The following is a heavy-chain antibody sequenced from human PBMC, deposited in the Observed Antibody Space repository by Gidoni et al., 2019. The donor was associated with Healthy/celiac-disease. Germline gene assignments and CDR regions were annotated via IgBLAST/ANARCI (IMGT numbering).Heavy chain of an antibody. J-gene: IGHJ4*02. CDR2: IYTSGST. D-gene: IGHD3-22*01. Sequence: GLEWIGRIYTSGSTNYNPSLKSRVTMSVDTSKNQFSLKLSSVTAADTAVYYCAAGKLGENYHNYDSSGYPIWGQGTLVTVSS. V-gene: IGHV4-4*07. CDR3: AAGKLGENYHNYDSSGYPI.